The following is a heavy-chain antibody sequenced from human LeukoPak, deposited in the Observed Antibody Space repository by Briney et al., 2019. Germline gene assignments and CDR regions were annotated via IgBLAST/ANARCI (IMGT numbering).Heavy chain of an antibody. Sequence: ASVKVSCKASGYTFTSYAIIWVRQAPGQGLEWMGWISANNGNTNHAQKLQGRVTMTTDTSTSTAYMELRTLTSDDTAVYYCARQIVGATNWFDPWGQGTLATVSS. J-gene: IGHJ5*02. V-gene: IGHV1-18*01. CDR3: ARQIVGATNWFDP. CDR1: GYTFTSYA. CDR2: ISANNGNT. D-gene: IGHD1-26*01.